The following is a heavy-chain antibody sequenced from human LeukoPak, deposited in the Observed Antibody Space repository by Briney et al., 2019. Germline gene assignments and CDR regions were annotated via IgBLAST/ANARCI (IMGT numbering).Heavy chain of an antibody. CDR1: GGSFSGYY. Sequence: SETLSLTCAVYGGSFSGYYWSWIRQPPGKGLEWIGEINHSGSTNYNPSLKNRVTISVDTSKNQFSLKLSSVTAADTAVYYCARVLTMVRGAIITYYFDYWGQGTLVTVSS. D-gene: IGHD3-10*01. CDR3: ARVLTMVRGAIITYYFDY. CDR2: INHSGST. J-gene: IGHJ4*02. V-gene: IGHV4-34*01.